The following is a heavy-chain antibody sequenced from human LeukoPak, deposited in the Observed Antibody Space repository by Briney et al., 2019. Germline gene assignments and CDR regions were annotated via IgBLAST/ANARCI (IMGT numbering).Heavy chain of an antibody. CDR2: ISSSSSYI. Sequence: GGSLRLSCAASGFTFSSYSMNWVRQAPGKGLEGVSSISSSSSYIYYADSVKGGFTISRDNAKNSLYLQMNSLIAEDTAVYYCARSNLPEWEMKRNAFDIWGQGTMVTVSS. D-gene: IGHD1-26*01. J-gene: IGHJ3*02. CDR1: GFTFSSYS. CDR3: ARSNLPEWEMKRNAFDI. V-gene: IGHV3-21*01.